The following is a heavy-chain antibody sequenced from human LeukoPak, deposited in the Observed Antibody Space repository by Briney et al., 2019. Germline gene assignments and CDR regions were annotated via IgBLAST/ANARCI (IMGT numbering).Heavy chain of an antibody. CDR2: IYYSGST. J-gene: IGHJ4*02. CDR1: GGSINNYY. Sequence: PSETLSLTCTISGGSINNYYWSWIRQPPGKGLEWIGYIYYSGSTTYNPSLKSRVTISVDTSKNQFSLSLSSVTAADTAVHYCARHRPGPYDYWGQGTLVTVSS. D-gene: IGHD6-6*01. CDR3: ARHRPGPYDY. V-gene: IGHV4-59*08.